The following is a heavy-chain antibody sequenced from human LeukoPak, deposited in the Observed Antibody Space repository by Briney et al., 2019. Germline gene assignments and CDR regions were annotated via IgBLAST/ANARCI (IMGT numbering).Heavy chain of an antibody. CDR3: ASRLTDYGSGSYYRAFDI. CDR1: GGTFSSYA. Sequence: SVKVSCKASGGTFSSYAISRVRQAPGQGLEWMGGIIPIFGTANYAQKFQGRVTITADESTSTAYMELSSLRSEDTAVYYCASRLTDYGSGSYYRAFDIWGQVTMVTVSS. CDR2: IIPIFGTA. V-gene: IGHV1-69*01. D-gene: IGHD3-10*01. J-gene: IGHJ3*02.